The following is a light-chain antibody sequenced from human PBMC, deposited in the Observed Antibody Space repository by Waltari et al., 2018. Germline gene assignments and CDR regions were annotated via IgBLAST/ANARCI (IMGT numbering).Light chain of an antibody. CDR3: QVWDSNSDHYV. V-gene: IGLV3-21*02. Sequence: SYLLTQPPSVSVAPGQTARITCGGTNIGNLITNWYQQRPGQAPVLVIYNAGDRPSGIPERFSGSNSLHTATLTINGVEAGDEADYFCQVWDSNSDHYVFGTGTKVTVL. CDR1: NIGNLI. CDR2: NAG. J-gene: IGLJ1*01.